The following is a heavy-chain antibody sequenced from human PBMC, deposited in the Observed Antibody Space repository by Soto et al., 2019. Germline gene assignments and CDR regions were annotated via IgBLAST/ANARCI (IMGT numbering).Heavy chain of an antibody. D-gene: IGHD1-1*01. CDR2: IYYSGST. V-gene: IGHV4-31*03. J-gene: IGHJ4*02. CDR1: GGSISSGNDY. CDR3: ARWPQLEPRFDY. Sequence: SESLSLTCTVSGGSISSGNDYWSWIRQHPGKGLEWIGYIYYSGSTYYNPSLKSRVTISVDTSKNQFSLKLSSVTAADTAVYYCARWPQLEPRFDYWGQGTLVTVSS.